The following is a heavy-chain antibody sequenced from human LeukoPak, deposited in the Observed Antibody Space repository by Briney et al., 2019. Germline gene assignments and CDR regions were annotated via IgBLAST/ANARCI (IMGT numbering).Heavy chain of an antibody. D-gene: IGHD3-10*01. CDR2: ISSSSTYI. V-gene: IGHV3-21*01. J-gene: IGHJ4*02. CDR3: AKAGGYYGSGSYNY. Sequence: GGSLRLSCAASGFTFSSYTMNWVRQAPGKGLEWVSSISSSSTYINYADSVKGRFTISRDNAKNSLYLQMNSLRAEDTAVYYCAKAGGYYGSGSYNYWGQGALVIVSS. CDR1: GFTFSSYT.